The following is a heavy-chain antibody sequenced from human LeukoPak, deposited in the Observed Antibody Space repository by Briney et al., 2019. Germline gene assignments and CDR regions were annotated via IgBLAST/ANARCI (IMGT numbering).Heavy chain of an antibody. CDR2: ISYDGSNK. V-gene: IGHV3-30*18. CDR3: AKAKGSWYEDAFDI. J-gene: IGHJ3*02. Sequence: GGSLRLSCAASGFTFSSYGMHWVRQAPGKGLEWVAVISYDGSNKYYADSVKGRFTISRDNSKDTLYLQMNSLRAEDTAVYYCAKAKGSWYEDAFDIWGQGTMVTVSS. CDR1: GFTFSSYG. D-gene: IGHD6-13*01.